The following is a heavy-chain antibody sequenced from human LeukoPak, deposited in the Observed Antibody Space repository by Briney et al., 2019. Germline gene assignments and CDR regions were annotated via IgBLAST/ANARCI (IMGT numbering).Heavy chain of an antibody. CDR2: ISSSSTYI. CDR1: GFTFSSYS. J-gene: IGHJ4*02. D-gene: IGHD3-22*01. CDR3: ASGWDGSGYYYFDY. Sequence: PGGSLRLSCAASGFTFSSYSMNWVRQAPGKGLEWVSSISSSSTYIYYADSVKGRLTISRDNAKNSLYLQMNNLRAEDTAVYYCASGWDGSGYYYFDYWGQGTLVTVSS. V-gene: IGHV3-21*01.